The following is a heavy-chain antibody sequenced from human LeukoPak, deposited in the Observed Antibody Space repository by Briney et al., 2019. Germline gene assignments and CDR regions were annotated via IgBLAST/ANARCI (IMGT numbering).Heavy chain of an antibody. D-gene: IGHD2-2*01. CDR1: GFTFSSYE. CDR3: VMQDNVVVQTARGFDS. J-gene: IGHJ4*02. Sequence: PGGSLRLSCAASGFTFSSYEMHWVRQAPGRGLEWVAYTNSGGASIFYADSVRGRFAISRDNAKNSLYLQMNSLRAEDTAVYYCVMQDNVVVQTARGFDSWGQGTLVTVSP. CDR2: TNSGGASI. V-gene: IGHV3-48*03.